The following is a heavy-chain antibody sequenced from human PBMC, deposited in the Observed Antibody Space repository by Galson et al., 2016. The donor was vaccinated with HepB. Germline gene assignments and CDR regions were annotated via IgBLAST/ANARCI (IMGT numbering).Heavy chain of an antibody. V-gene: IGHV1-2*04. CDR2: INPNSGAT. CDR1: GYTFTGYY. J-gene: IGHJ5*01. Sequence: SVKVSCKASGYTFTGYYMHWVRQAPGQGLEWMGWINPNSGATNYAQKFQGWVTLTRDTSISTDYMDLRRLTSDDTAVYYCARGDPIVEEEAATRDWFDSWGQGTLVTVSS. D-gene: IGHD2-2*01. CDR3: ARGDPIVEEEAATRDWFDS.